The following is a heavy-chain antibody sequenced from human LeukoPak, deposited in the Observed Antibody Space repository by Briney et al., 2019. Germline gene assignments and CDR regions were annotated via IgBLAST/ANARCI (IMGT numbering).Heavy chain of an antibody. Sequence: SETLSLTCAVYGGSFSGYYWSWIRQPPGKGLEWIGEINHSGSTNCNPSLKSRVTISVDTSKNQFSLKLSSVTAADTAVYYCARRGQRYQLLYRAGIRTNAFDIWGQGTMVTVSS. V-gene: IGHV4-34*01. CDR2: INHSGST. J-gene: IGHJ3*02. CDR1: GGSFSGYY. D-gene: IGHD2-2*02. CDR3: ARRGQRYQLLYRAGIRTNAFDI.